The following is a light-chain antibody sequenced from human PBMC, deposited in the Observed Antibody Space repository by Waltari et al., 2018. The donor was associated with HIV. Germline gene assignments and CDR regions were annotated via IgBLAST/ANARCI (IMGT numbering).Light chain of an antibody. Sequence: SVLTQPPSASGTPGQRVTISCSTISSNIGANGVSSYQQLPGTAPKLLVYSNIHRPSGVPDRFSGSKSGTSASLAISGLQSDDEADYYCATWDDNLNGRVFGTGTKVTVL. CDR2: SNI. J-gene: IGLJ1*01. CDR3: ATWDDNLNGRV. CDR1: SSNIGANG. V-gene: IGLV1-44*01.